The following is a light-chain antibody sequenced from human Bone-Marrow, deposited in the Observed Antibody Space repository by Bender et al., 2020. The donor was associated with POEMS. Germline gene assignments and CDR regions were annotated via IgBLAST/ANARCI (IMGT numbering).Light chain of an antibody. CDR1: NIGIKS. J-gene: IGLJ3*02. Sequence: SYVLTQPPSVSVAPGQTARITCGGDNIGIKSVHWYQQKPGQAPVVVVYDDSDRPSGVPDRFSGSKSGNTASLTISGLQAEDEADYYCCSFAGSYTWVFGGGTKLTVL. V-gene: IGLV3-21*02. CDR2: DDS. CDR3: CSFAGSYTWV.